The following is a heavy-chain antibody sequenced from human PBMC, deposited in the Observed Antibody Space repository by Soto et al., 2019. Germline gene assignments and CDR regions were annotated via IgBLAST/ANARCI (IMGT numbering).Heavy chain of an antibody. CDR2: ISGSGGST. J-gene: IGHJ2*01. Sequence: EVQLLESGGGLVQPGGSLRLSCAASGFTFSSYAMSWVRQAPGKGLEWVSAISGSGGSTYYADSVKGRFTISRDNSKNTLDLQMSSLRAEDTAVYYCAKDPSFDSSSCADWYFDLWGRGTLVTVCS. CDR1: GFTFSSYA. D-gene: IGHD6-13*01. CDR3: AKDPSFDSSSCADWYFDL. V-gene: IGHV3-23*01.